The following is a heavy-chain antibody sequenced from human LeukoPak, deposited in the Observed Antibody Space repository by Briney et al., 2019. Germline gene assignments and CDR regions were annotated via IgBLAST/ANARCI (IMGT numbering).Heavy chain of an antibody. D-gene: IGHD2-15*01. J-gene: IGHJ6*02. V-gene: IGHV5-51*01. Sequence: GESLKISCKGSGYNFDNYWLAWVRQMPGKGLGGMGIIYSGDSDTRYSQSFQGQVTTSGDKSISTAYLQWSSLKASDTAMYYCARPLYSRTAYYHCGVDVWGQGTTVTVSS. CDR1: GYNFDNYW. CDR2: IYSGDSDT. CDR3: ARPLYSRTAYYHCGVDV.